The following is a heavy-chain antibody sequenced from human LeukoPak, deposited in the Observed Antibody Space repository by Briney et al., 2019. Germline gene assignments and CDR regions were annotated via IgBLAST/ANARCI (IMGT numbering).Heavy chain of an antibody. J-gene: IGHJ4*02. V-gene: IGHV3-30*03. Sequence: TGGSLRLSCAASGFTFSSYSMNWVRQAPGKGLEWVAVISYDGSNKYYADSVKGRFTISRDNSKNTLYLQMNSLRAEDTAVYYCARAIVVVPAAPDYWGQGTLVTVSS. CDR2: ISYDGSNK. CDR3: ARAIVVVPAAPDY. CDR1: GFTFSSYS. D-gene: IGHD2-2*01.